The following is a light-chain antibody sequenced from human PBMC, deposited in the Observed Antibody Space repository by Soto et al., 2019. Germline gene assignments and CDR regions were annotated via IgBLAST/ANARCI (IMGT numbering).Light chain of an antibody. CDR2: KND. Sequence: QSAVTQPPSASGTPGQRVTISCSGSSSNIGRNYVLWYQQFPGTAPKLLIYKNDQRPSGVPDRFSGSKSGTSASLAISGLRSEDEADYYCAVWDSGLSGQLFGGGTKLTVL. CDR3: AVWDSGLSGQL. J-gene: IGLJ3*02. CDR1: SSNIGRNY. V-gene: IGLV1-47*01.